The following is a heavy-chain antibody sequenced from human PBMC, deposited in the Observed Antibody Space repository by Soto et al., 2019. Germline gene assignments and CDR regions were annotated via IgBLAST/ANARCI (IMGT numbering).Heavy chain of an antibody. Sequence: SLKISCAASGFTFDDYAMHWVRQAPGKGLEWVSGISWNSGSIGYADSVKGRFTISRDNAKNSLYLQMNSLRAEDTALYYCAKDSSSDPNYMDVWGKGTTVTVSS. CDR3: AKDSSSDPNYMDV. D-gene: IGHD6-6*01. CDR1: GFTFDDYA. J-gene: IGHJ6*03. V-gene: IGHV3-9*01. CDR2: ISWNSGSI.